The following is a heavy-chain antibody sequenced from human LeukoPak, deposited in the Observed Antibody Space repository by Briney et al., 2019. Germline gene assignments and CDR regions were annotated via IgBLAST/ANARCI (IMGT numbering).Heavy chain of an antibody. J-gene: IGHJ4*02. CDR3: ARDDRYSGSYYVFDY. CDR2: IIPIFGTA. D-gene: IGHD1-26*01. Sequence: ASVKVSCKASGYTFTGYYMHWVRQAPGQGLEWMGGIIPIFGTANYAQKFQGRVTITADESTSTAYMELSSLRSEDTAVYYCARDDRYSGSYYVFDYWGQGTLVTVSS. V-gene: IGHV1-69*13. CDR1: GYTFTGYY.